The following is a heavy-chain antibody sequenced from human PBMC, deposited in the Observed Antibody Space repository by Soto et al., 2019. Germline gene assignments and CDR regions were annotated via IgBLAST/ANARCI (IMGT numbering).Heavy chain of an antibody. J-gene: IGHJ4*02. CDR2: ISGSGGST. CDR1: GFTFSSYA. D-gene: IGHD3-22*01. V-gene: IGHV3-23*01. CDR3: AKEYYYDSSGYYARYFDY. Sequence: TGGSLRLSCAASGFTFSSYAMSWVRQAPGKGLEWVSAISGSGGSTYYADSVKGRFTISRDNSKNTLYLQMNSLRAEDTAVYYCAKEYYYDSSGYYARYFDYWGQGTLVTVSS.